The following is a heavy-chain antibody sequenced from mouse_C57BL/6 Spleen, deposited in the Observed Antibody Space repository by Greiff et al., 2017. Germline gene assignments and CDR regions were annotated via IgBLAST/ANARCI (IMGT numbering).Heavy chain of an antibody. CDR1: GFTFTDYY. Sequence: EVKLEESGGGLVQPGGSLSLSCAASGFTFTDYYMSWVRQPPGKALEWLGFIRNKANGYTTEYSASVKGRFTISRDNSQSILYLQMNALRAEDSATYYCARVRLDAMDYWGQGTSVTVSS. D-gene: IGHD2-14*01. CDR2: IRNKANGYTT. J-gene: IGHJ4*01. CDR3: ARVRLDAMDY. V-gene: IGHV7-3*01.